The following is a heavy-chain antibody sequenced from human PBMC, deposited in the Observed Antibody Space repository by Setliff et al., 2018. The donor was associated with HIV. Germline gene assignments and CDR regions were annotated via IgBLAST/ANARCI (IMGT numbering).Heavy chain of an antibody. V-gene: IGHV7-4-1*02. CDR3: ARVRTSYNFWVGDVFDP. CDR2: VNTNTGYP. CDR1: GYNFANYG. D-gene: IGHD1-1*01. J-gene: IGHJ5*02. Sequence: ASVKVSCKASGYNFANYGINWVRQDPGQGLEWMGWVNTNTGYPTYAQAFRGRFVFSLDTSVSTAYLEISSLEAEDTAVYFCARVRTSYNFWVGDVFDPWGQGTLVTVSS.